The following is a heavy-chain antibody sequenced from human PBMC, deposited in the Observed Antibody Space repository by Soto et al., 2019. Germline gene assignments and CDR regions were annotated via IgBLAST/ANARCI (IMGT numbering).Heavy chain of an antibody. J-gene: IGHJ5*02. CDR2: INPAGSVT. CDR1: GISFINHY. D-gene: IGHD2-8*01. V-gene: IGHV1-46*01. CDR3: ARDGKNFNGVFDWFDP. Sequence: GASVKVSCKASGISFINHYVHWVRQAPGQGPEWMGVINPAGSVTVYALKLQDRVTVTRDTSTSTLYLNMNSLRVEDTAIYYCARDGKNFNGVFDWFDPWGQGTLVTVSS.